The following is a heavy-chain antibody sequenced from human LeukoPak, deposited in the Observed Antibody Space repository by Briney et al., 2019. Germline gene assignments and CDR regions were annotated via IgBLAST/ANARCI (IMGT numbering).Heavy chain of an antibody. CDR3: AKGINGYFDY. CDR1: GFTFNNYP. D-gene: IGHD2-8*01. Sequence: GRSLRLSCAASGFTFNNYPMSWVRQAPGKGLEWVSSINPSGGNTYYADSVKGRFTISRDNSKNTLYLQMNSLRAEDTALYYCAKGINGYFDYWGQGTLVTVSS. V-gene: IGHV3-23*01. J-gene: IGHJ4*02. CDR2: INPSGGNT.